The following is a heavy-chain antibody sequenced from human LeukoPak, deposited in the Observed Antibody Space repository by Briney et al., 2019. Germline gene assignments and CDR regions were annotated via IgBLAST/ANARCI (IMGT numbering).Heavy chain of an antibody. J-gene: IGHJ4*02. V-gene: IGHV4-59*01. Sequence: SETLSLTCTVSDDSISTYYWSWIRQPPGKGLEWVGYIYYRGSTNYNPSLKSRVTISVDTSKKQFSLRLSSVTAADTAVYFCARVSSGWSYYFDYWGQGTLVTVSS. CDR3: ARVSSGWSYYFDY. D-gene: IGHD6-19*01. CDR2: IYYRGST. CDR1: DDSISTYY.